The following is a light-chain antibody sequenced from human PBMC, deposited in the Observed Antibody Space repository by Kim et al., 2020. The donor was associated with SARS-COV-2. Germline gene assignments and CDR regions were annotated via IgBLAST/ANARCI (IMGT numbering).Light chain of an antibody. CDR3: QQYAYWRA. J-gene: IGKJ5*01. Sequence: LFLPHGKGATLSCRASQSIRSNLAWYQQKPGQAPRVLIDGASARATGIPARFSGSGSGTEFTLTISNLQSEDFAVYYCQQYAYWRAFGQGTRLEIK. CDR2: GAS. CDR1: QSIRSN. V-gene: IGKV3-15*01.